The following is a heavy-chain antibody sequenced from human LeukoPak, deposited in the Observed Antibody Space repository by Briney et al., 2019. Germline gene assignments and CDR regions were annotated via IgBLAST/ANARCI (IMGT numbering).Heavy chain of an antibody. CDR3: AGGPYYYDSSGYYY. D-gene: IGHD3-22*01. CDR1: GYTFTGYY. J-gene: IGHJ4*02. CDR2: INPNSGGT. Sequence: GASVKVSCKTSGYTFTGYYMHWVRQAPGQGLEWMGRINPNSGGTNYAQNFQGRVTMTRDTSINTAYMDLSNLRSDDTAVYYCAGGPYYYDSSGYYYWGQGTLVTVSS. V-gene: IGHV1-2*06.